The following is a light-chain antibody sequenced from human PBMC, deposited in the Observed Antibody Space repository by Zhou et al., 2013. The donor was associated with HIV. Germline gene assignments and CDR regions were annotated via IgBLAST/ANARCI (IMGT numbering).Light chain of an antibody. CDR3: QQYGISPVT. CDR2: GAS. V-gene: IGKV3-20*01. Sequence: EFVLTQSPGTLSLSPGERATLSCRASQTISSSYLAWYQQKPGQAPRLLIYGASTRATGIPDRFSGSGSGTDFTLTISRLEPEDFAVYFCQQYGISPVTFGQGTKLEVK. CDR1: QTISSSY. J-gene: IGKJ2*01.